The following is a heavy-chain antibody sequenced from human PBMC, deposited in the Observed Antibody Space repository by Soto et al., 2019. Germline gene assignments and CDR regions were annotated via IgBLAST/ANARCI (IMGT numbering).Heavy chain of an antibody. V-gene: IGHV3-23*01. J-gene: IGHJ6*02. Sequence: GGSLRLSCAASGFTFSSYAMSWGRQAPGKGLEWVSAISGSGGSTYYADSVKGRFTISRDNSKNTLYLQMNSLRAEDTAVYYCAKESQWLVPRYYYYGMDVWGQGTTVTVSS. CDR1: GFTFSSYA. CDR3: AKESQWLVPRYYYYGMDV. CDR2: ISGSGGST. D-gene: IGHD6-19*01.